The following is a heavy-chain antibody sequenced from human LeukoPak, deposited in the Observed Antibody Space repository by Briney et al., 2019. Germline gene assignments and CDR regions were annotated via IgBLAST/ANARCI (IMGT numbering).Heavy chain of an antibody. CDR1: GDSISSYY. J-gene: IGHJ4*02. CDR3: ARASSGWYGVDY. D-gene: IGHD6-19*01. V-gene: IGHV4-59*01. CDR2: IYYSGST. Sequence: SSETLSLTCTVSGDSISSYYWSWIRQPPGKGLEWIGYIYYSGSTNYNPSLKSRVTISVDTSKNQFSLKLSSVTAADTAVYYCARASSGWYGVDYWGQGTLVTVSS.